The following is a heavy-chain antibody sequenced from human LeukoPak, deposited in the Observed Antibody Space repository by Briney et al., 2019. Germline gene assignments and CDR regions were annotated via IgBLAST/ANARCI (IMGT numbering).Heavy chain of an antibody. J-gene: IGHJ4*02. CDR2: INPNSGGT. CDR1: GYTFTGYY. D-gene: IGHD1-26*01. Sequence: ASVKVSCKASGYTFTGYYMHWVRQAPGQGLEWMGRINPNSGGTNYAQKFQGRFTMTRDTSISTAYMELSRLRSDDTAVYYCARDHPGAGATDIDYWGQGTLVTVSS. V-gene: IGHV1-2*06. CDR3: ARDHPGAGATDIDY.